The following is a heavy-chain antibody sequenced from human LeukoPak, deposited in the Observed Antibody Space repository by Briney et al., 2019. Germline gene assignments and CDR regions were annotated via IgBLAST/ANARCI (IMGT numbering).Heavy chain of an antibody. CDR2: INPNSGGT. CDR3: ASPTVTTNPAAFDI. Sequence: ASVKVSCKASGYTFTGYYIHWVRQAPGQGLEWMGWINPNSGGTNYAQKFQGRVTMTRDTSISTAYMELSRLRSDDTAVYYCASPTVTTNPAAFDIWGQGTMVTVSS. V-gene: IGHV1-2*02. D-gene: IGHD4-17*01. CDR1: GYTFTGYY. J-gene: IGHJ3*02.